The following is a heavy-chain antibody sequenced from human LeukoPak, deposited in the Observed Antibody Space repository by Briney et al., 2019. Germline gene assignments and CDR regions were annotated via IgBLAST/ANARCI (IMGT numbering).Heavy chain of an antibody. J-gene: IGHJ3*02. CDR1: GYTFSGYY. CDR3: ARVAEWEPTGAFDI. CDR2: INPNSGDT. D-gene: IGHD1-26*01. Sequence: ASVKVSCKASGYTFSGYYMHWVRQAPGQGLEWMGWINPNSGDTNYAQKFQGRVTMTRDTSISTAYMELSRLRSDDTAVYYCARVAEWEPTGAFDIWGQGTMVTVSS. V-gene: IGHV1-2*02.